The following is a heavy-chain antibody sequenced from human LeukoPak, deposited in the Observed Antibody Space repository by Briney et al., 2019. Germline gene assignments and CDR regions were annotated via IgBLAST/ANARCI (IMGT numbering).Heavy chain of an antibody. J-gene: IGHJ6*03. CDR1: GFTFSSYW. CDR2: IKQDGSEK. V-gene: IGHV3-7*01. Sequence: GGSLRLSCAASGFTFSSYWMSWVRQAPGKGLEWVANIKQDGSEKYYVDSVKGRFTISRDNAKNSLYLQMNSLRAEDTAVYYCSSHSRSGHFYFYYIVVWGKGTTVTVSS. D-gene: IGHD6-6*01. CDR3: SSHSRSGHFYFYYIVV.